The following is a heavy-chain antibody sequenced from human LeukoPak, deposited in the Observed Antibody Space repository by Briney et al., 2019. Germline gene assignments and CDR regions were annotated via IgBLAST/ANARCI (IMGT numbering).Heavy chain of an antibody. D-gene: IGHD6-19*01. J-gene: IGHJ6*03. Sequence: PGESLKISCKGSGYSFTSYWIGWVRQMPGKGLEWMGIIYPGDSDTRYSPSFQGQVTISADKSISTAYLQWSSLKASDTAMYYCARHRGTPWLVETMDVWGKGTTVTVSS. CDR3: ARHRGTPWLVETMDV. CDR2: IYPGDSDT. V-gene: IGHV5-51*01. CDR1: GYSFTSYW.